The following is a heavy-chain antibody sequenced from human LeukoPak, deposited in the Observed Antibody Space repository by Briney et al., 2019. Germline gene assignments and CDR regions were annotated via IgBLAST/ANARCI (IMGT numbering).Heavy chain of an antibody. CDR2: IYYSGST. J-gene: IGHJ3*02. V-gene: IGHV4-59*01. CDR3: AREGVGYYDILTGYYKPSDAFDI. CDR1: GGSISSYY. Sequence: PSETLSLTCAVSGGSISSYYWSWIRQPPGKGLEWIGYIYYSGSTNYNPSLKSRATISVDTSKNQFSLKLSSVTAADTAVYYCAREGVGYYDILTGYYKPSDAFDIWGQGTMVTVSS. D-gene: IGHD3-9*01.